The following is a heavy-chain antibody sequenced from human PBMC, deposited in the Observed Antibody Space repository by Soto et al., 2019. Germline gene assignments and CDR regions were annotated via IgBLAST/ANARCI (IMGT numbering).Heavy chain of an antibody. CDR2: IKPSGGST. CDR3: ARESETRSFDY. V-gene: IGHV1-46*01. J-gene: IGHJ4*02. Sequence: QVQLVQSGAEVKKPGASVKVSCKASGYTFTSYYMHWVRQAAGQGPEWMGIIKPSGGSTSYAQRFQGRVTMTRDTSTSTVYMELSSLRSEDTAVYYCARESETRSFDYWGQGTLVTVSS. CDR1: GYTFTSYY.